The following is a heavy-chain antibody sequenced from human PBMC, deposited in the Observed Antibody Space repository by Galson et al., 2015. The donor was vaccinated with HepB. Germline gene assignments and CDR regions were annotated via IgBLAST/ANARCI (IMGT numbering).Heavy chain of an antibody. CDR2: IYYSGST. Sequence: TLSLTCTVSGGSISSGGYYWSWIRQHPGKGLEWIGYIYYSGSTYYNPSLKSRVTISVDTSKNQFSLKLSSVTPEDTAVYYCARVLTVGATRDAFDIWGQGTMVTVSS. CDR1: GGSISSGGYY. D-gene: IGHD1-26*01. CDR3: ARVLTVGATRDAFDI. J-gene: IGHJ3*02. V-gene: IGHV4-31*03.